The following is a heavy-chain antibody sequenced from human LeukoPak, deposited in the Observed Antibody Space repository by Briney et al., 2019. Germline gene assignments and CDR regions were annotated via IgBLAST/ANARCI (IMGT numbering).Heavy chain of an antibody. D-gene: IGHD1-26*01. CDR2: IYPGDSDT. J-gene: IGHJ4*02. CDR1: GYSFTSYW. V-gene: IGHV5-51*01. CDR3: ARRKRGGDASVGPFDY. Sequence: GESLKISCKGSGYSFTSYWIGWVRQMPGKGLEWMGIIYPGDSDTRYRPSFQGQVTISADKSISTAYLQWSSLKASDTAMYYCARRKRGGDASVGPFDYWGQGTLVTVSS.